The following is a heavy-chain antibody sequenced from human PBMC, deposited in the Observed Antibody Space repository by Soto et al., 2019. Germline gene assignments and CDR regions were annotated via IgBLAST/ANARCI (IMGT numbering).Heavy chain of an antibody. D-gene: IGHD3-10*01. CDR3: ARERTYGSGSYMRYYYGMDV. J-gene: IGHJ6*02. V-gene: IGHV4-39*02. CDR2: IYYSGST. Sequence: QLQLQESGPGLVKPSETLSLTCTVSGGSISSSSYYWGWIRQPPGKGLEWIGSIYYSGSTYYNPSLKSRVTIDVDTCRTHFSLKLSAVTAADTAVYYCARERTYGSGSYMRYYYGMDVWGQGTVVTVSS. CDR1: GGSISSSSYY.